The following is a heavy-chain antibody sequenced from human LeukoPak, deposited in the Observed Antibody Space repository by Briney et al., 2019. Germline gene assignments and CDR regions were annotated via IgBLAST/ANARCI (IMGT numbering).Heavy chain of an antibody. CDR3: ANIAAAGPYYYYGRDV. D-gene: IGHD6-13*01. Sequence: PGGSLRLSCAASGFTFSSYAMSWVRQAPGKGLAWVSAISGSYGSTYYADAVKGRFTISRDNSKNTLYLQMNSLRAEDTAVYYCANIAAAGPYYYYGRDVWGEGTTVTVSS. CDR2: ISGSYGST. V-gene: IGHV3-23*01. CDR1: GFTFSSYA. J-gene: IGHJ6*04.